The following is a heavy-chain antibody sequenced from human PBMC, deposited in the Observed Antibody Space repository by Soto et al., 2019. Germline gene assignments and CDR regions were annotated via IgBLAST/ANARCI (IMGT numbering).Heavy chain of an antibody. V-gene: IGHV1-24*01. J-gene: IGHJ3*02. CDR1: GYTLTELS. CDR2: FDPEDGET. CDR3: ATLRNHEDAFDI. Sequence: ASVKVSCKVSGYTLTELSMHWVRQAPGKGLEWMGGFDPEDGETIYAQKFQGRVTMTEDTSTDTAYMELSSLRSEDTAVYYCATLRNHEDAFDIWGQGTMVTVSS.